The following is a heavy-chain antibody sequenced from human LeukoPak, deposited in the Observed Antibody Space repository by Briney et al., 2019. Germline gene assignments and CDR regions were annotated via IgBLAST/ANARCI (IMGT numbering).Heavy chain of an antibody. D-gene: IGHD5-24*01. Sequence: GASVKVSCKAFGYTFTGYWMHWLRQAPGQGPEWMAVISPSGASTTYAQQFQGRVTLTRDMSTSTDYLELSSLRSEDTAVYYCARDNSVRDEAWWFHPWGQGTLVTVSS. J-gene: IGHJ5*02. V-gene: IGHV1-46*01. CDR3: ARDNSVRDEAWWFHP. CDR2: ISPSGAST. CDR1: GYTFTGYW.